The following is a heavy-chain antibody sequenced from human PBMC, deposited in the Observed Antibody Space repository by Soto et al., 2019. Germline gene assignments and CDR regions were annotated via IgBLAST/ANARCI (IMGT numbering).Heavy chain of an antibody. D-gene: IGHD6-13*01. CDR2: IYHSGST. Sequence: QLQLQESGSGLVKPSQTLSLTCAVSGGSISSGGYSWSWIRQPPGKGLEWIGYIYHSGSTYYNPSLKRRVTIXXDXSXXQFSLKLSSVTAAGTAVYYCARGSWYSSRIWYFDLWGRGTLVTVSS. J-gene: IGHJ2*01. V-gene: IGHV4-30-2*01. CDR3: ARGSWYSSRIWYFDL. CDR1: GGSISSGGYS.